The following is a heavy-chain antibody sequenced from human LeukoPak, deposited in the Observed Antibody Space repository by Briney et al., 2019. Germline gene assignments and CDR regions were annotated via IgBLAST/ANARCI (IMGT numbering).Heavy chain of an antibody. V-gene: IGHV3-48*01. Sequence: GGSLRLSCAASGFTFSSYSMKWVRPAPGKGLELISYTSSSSSTIYYTDSVKGRFTISRDRSKNTVNLEMNSLRVEDTALYYCAKEQGGGKHFDHWGQGTLVTVSS. CDR1: GFTFSSYS. CDR2: TSSSSSTI. CDR3: AKEQGGGKHFDH. D-gene: IGHD3-16*01. J-gene: IGHJ4*02.